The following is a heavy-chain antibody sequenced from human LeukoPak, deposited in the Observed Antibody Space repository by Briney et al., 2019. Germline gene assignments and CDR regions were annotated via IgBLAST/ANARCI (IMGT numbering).Heavy chain of an antibody. V-gene: IGHV3-23*01. CDR2: ISGSGGST. CDR3: AKDLYSGSYYYFDY. Sequence: HSGGSLRLSCAASGFTFSSYAMSWVRQAPGKGLEWVSAISGSGGSTYYADSVKGRFTISRDNSKNTLYLQMNSLRAEDTAVYYCAKDLYSGSYYYFDYWGQGTLVTVSS. D-gene: IGHD1-26*01. J-gene: IGHJ4*02. CDR1: GFTFSSYA.